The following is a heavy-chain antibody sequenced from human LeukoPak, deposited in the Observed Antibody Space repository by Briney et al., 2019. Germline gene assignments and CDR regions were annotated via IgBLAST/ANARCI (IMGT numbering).Heavy chain of an antibody. Sequence: GGSLRLSCAASGFTFSSYAMSWVRQAPGKGLEWVSAISGSSSYIYYADSVKGRFTISRDNAKNSLYLQMNSLRAEDTAVYYCARAIGQRWLQLTGDYWGQGTLVTVSS. CDR3: ARAIGQRWLQLTGDY. V-gene: IGHV3-21*01. CDR2: ISGSSSYI. D-gene: IGHD5-24*01. J-gene: IGHJ4*02. CDR1: GFTFSSYA.